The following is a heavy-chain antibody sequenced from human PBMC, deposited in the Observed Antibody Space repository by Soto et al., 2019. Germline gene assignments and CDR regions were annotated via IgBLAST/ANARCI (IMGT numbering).Heavy chain of an antibody. CDR1: GFTFSTYG. CDR2: ISFDGSNK. CDR3: AKDWGGGDCYHCGVVDY. J-gene: IGHJ4*02. D-gene: IGHD2-21*02. V-gene: IGHV3-30*18. Sequence: QVQLVESGGGVVQPGRSLRLSCAASGFTFSTYGMHWVRQAPGKGLEWVAVISFDGSNKYYADSVKGRFTISRDNSKNTLYLRMSSLRAEDTAVYYCAKDWGGGDCYHCGVVDYWGQGTLVTVSS.